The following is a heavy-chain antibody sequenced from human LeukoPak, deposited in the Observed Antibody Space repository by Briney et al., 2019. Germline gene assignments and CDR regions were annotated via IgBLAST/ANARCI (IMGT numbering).Heavy chain of an antibody. Sequence: SETLSLTCTVSGGSISSRSYYWSWVRQPPGKGLEWIGYIYYSGSTNYNPSLKSRVTISVDTSKNQFSLKLSSVTAADTAVYYCARSRRGYSYGPDGYWFDPWGQGTLVTVSS. J-gene: IGHJ5*02. D-gene: IGHD5-18*01. V-gene: IGHV4-61*01. CDR3: ARSRRGYSYGPDGYWFDP. CDR2: IYYSGST. CDR1: GGSISSRSYY.